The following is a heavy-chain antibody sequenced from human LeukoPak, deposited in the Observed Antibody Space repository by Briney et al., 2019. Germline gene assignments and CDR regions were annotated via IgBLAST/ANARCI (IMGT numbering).Heavy chain of an antibody. J-gene: IGHJ3*02. D-gene: IGHD3-22*01. CDR2: INPNSGGT. Sequence: ASVKVSCKASGYIFTGYYIHWVRQAPGQGLEWMGWINPNSGGTNYAQKFQGRVTMTRDTSISTAYMELSGLRSDDTAVCYCARANHFDSSGYLTADAFDIWGPGSMVTVSS. V-gene: IGHV1-2*02. CDR1: GYIFTGYY. CDR3: ARANHFDSSGYLTADAFDI.